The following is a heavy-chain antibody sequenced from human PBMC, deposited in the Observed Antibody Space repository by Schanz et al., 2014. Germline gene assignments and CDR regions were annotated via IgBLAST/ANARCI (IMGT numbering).Heavy chain of an antibody. V-gene: IGHV3-74*01. CDR1: GFTFSSYW. CDR3: ARPALWIEDNGFDP. J-gene: IGHJ5*02. CDR2: IKSDESST. D-gene: IGHD5-12*01. Sequence: EVQLVESGGGLVQPGGSLRLSCAASGFTFSSYWMHWVRQVPGKGLVWVSRIKSDESSTSYADSVKGRFTISRDNAKNTLYLQMNSLRAEDTAVYYCARPALWIEDNGFDPWGQGTLVIVSS.